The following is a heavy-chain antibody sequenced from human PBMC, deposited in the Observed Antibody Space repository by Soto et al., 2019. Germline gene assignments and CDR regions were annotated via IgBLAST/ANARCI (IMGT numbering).Heavy chain of an antibody. V-gene: IGHV1-46*03. D-gene: IGHD5-12*01. Sequence: ASVKVSCKASGYTFTSYYTHWVRQAPGQGLEWMGIINPSGGSTSYAQKFQGRVTMTRDTSTSTVYMELSSLRSEDTAVYYCASFSGYDFGFDYWGQGTLVTVSS. CDR3: ASFSGYDFGFDY. J-gene: IGHJ4*02. CDR2: INPSGGST. CDR1: GYTFTSYY.